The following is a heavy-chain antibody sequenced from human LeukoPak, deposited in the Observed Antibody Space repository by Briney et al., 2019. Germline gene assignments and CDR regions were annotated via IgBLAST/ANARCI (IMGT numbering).Heavy chain of an antibody. CDR2: ISGSGGST. CDR3: ARDRGAASDY. Sequence: GGSLRLSCAASGFTFSSYAMSWVRQAPGKGLEWVSAISGSGGSTYYADSVKGRFTISRDNPKKSLYLQMSSLRAEDTAVYFCARDRGAASDYWGQGTLVTVSS. CDR1: GFTFSSYA. V-gene: IGHV3-23*01. J-gene: IGHJ4*02. D-gene: IGHD3-10*01.